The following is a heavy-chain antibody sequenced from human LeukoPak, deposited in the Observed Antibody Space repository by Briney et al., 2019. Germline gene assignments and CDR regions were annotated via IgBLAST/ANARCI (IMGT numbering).Heavy chain of an antibody. Sequence: SETLSLTCTVSGGSISSYYWSWIRQSPGKGLEWIGNIYYSGTTYYNPSVPSLKSRVTILIDTSKNQFSLKLRSVTAADTAVYYCASLRKRGGCSALWGEGTVVTVSS. CDR2: IYYSGTT. V-gene: IGHV4-59*12. CDR3: ASLRKRGGCSAL. J-gene: IGHJ3*01. D-gene: IGHD3-10*02. CDR1: GGSISSYY.